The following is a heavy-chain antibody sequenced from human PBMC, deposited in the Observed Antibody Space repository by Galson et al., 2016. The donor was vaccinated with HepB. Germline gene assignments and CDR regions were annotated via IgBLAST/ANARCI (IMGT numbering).Heavy chain of an antibody. D-gene: IGHD3-3*01. CDR3: ARSNYAFWGLAFDI. V-gene: IGHV4-38-2*01. CDR2: MRHTGDT. Sequence: EPLSLTCAVSGYSISSGFYWGWIRQPPGKDLEWIASMRHTGDTYYTPSLRSRVTMSVDTSKTQFSLRLASVTAADTAVYYCARSNYAFWGLAFDIWGQGTMVTVSS. CDR1: GYSISSGFY. J-gene: IGHJ3*02.